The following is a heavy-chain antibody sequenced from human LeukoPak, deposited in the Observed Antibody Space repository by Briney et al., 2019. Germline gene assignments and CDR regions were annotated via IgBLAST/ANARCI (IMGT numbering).Heavy chain of an antibody. Sequence: SETLSLTCTVSGGSISSYYWSWIRQPPGKGLEWIGYIYYSGSTNYNPSLKSRVTISVDTSKNQFSLKLSSVTAADTAVYYCARVIAYGSGSYYNAFYFDYWGQGTLVTVSS. J-gene: IGHJ4*02. CDR3: ARVIAYGSGSYYNAFYFDY. CDR2: IYYSGST. D-gene: IGHD3-10*01. CDR1: GGSISSYY. V-gene: IGHV4-59*01.